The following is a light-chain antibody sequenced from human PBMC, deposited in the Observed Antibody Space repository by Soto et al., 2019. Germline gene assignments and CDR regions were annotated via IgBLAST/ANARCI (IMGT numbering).Light chain of an antibody. CDR2: AAS. CDR3: QQLNSYPRA. Sequence: IQLTQSPPSLSASVGDRVSITCRASQGIGSYLAWYQQKPGKAPKLLNYAASTLQSGVPSRFSGSGAGTDFTLTISSLQPEDFATYYCQQLNSYPRAFGQGTKVEIK. J-gene: IGKJ1*01. CDR1: QGIGSY. V-gene: IGKV1-9*01.